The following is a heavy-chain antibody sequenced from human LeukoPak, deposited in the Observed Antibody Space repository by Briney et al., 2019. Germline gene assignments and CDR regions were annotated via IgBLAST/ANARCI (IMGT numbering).Heavy chain of an antibody. D-gene: IGHD2/OR15-2a*01. J-gene: IGHJ3*02. Sequence: ASVKVSCKASGYTFTSYDINWVRQATGQGLEWMGWMNPNSGNTGYAQKFQGRVTMTRNTSISTAYMELNSLRAEDTAVYYCARWGDSTGYAFDIWGQGTMVTVSS. V-gene: IGHV1-8*01. CDR1: GYTFTSYD. CDR2: MNPNSGNT. CDR3: ARWGDSTGYAFDI.